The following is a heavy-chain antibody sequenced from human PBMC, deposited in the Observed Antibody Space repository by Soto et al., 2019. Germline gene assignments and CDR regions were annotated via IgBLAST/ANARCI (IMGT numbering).Heavy chain of an antibody. D-gene: IGHD4-17*01. V-gene: IGHV1-58*02. Sequence: SVKVSCKPSRFTFTPSAMQSVRQSRGHHLKGIGWIVVGSGNTNYAQKFQERVTITRDMSTSTAYMELSSLRSEDTAVYYCAAVADDYGDYLLPYWGQGTLVTVSS. CDR2: IVVGSGNT. CDR1: RFTFTPSA. CDR3: AAVADDYGDYLLPY. J-gene: IGHJ4*02.